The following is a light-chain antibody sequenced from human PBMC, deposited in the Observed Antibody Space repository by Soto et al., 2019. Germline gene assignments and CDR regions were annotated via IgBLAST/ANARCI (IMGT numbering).Light chain of an antibody. CDR2: DTS. J-gene: IGLJ2*01. CDR3: LLAYSGARHVV. V-gene: IGLV7-46*02. CDR1: TGAVTSGHY. Sequence: QAVVTQEPSLTVSPGGTVTLTCGSSTGAVTSGHYPYWFQQKPGQAPRTLIYDTSNKHSWTPARFSGSLLGAKAALTLLGAQPEDEAAYYCLLAYSGARHVVFGGGTKLTV.